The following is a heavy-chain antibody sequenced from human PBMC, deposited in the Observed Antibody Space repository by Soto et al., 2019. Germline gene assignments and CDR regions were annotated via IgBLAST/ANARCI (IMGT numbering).Heavy chain of an antibody. D-gene: IGHD6-13*01. CDR2: IIPIFGTA. V-gene: IGHV1-69*13. CDR3: ARDSVRSMAAAGDHYFDY. Sequence: GASVKVSFKASGGTFSSYAISWVRQAPGQGLEWMGGIIPIFGTANYAQKFQGRVTITADESTSTAYMELSSLRSEDTAVYYCARDSVRSMAAAGDHYFDYWGQGTLVTVSS. CDR1: GGTFSSYA. J-gene: IGHJ4*02.